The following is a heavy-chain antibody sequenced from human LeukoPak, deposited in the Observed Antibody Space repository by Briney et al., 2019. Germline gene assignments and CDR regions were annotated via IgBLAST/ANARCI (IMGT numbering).Heavy chain of an antibody. CDR3: ARVPDGYCSSTSCVDYYYYMDV. Sequence: PSQTLSLTCTVSGGSISSGGYYWSWIRQPPGKGLEWIGYIYHSGSTYYNPSLKSRVTISVDRSKNQFSLKLSSVTAADTAVYYCARVPDGYCSSTSCVDYYYYMDVWGKGTTVTVSS. V-gene: IGHV4-30-2*01. D-gene: IGHD2-2*01. CDR1: GGSISSGGYY. CDR2: IYHSGST. J-gene: IGHJ6*03.